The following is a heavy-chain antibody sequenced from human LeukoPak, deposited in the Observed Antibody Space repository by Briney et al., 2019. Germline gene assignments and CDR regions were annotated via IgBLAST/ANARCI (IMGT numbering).Heavy chain of an antibody. Sequence: PSQTLSLTCTVSGGSISSYYWSWIRQPPGKGLEYIGYIYYSGSTDYNPSLKSRVTISVDTSKNQFSLKLSSVTAADTAVYYCARYRLGATAYWGQGTLVTVSS. D-gene: IGHD1-26*01. CDR1: GGSISSYY. CDR2: IYYSGST. V-gene: IGHV4-59*12. CDR3: ARYRLGATAY. J-gene: IGHJ4*02.